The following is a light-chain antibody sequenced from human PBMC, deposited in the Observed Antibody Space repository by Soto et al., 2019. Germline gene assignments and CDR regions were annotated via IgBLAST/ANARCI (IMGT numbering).Light chain of an antibody. Sequence: QSALTQPASVSGSPGQSITISCAGTTTDVATYDLVSWYQHHPGTAPKVILYEVTKRPSGVSNRFSGSKSGNTASLTISGLHPEDEAHYFCCSYAGGNTFVFGGGTKVTVL. CDR2: EVT. V-gene: IGLV2-23*02. J-gene: IGLJ2*01. CDR1: TTDVATYDL. CDR3: CSYAGGNTFV.